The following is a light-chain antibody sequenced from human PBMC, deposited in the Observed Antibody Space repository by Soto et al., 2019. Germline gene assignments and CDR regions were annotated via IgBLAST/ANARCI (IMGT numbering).Light chain of an antibody. CDR1: NSDV. CDR2: YVS. J-gene: IGLJ3*02. CDR3: CSSAGGFTWV. Sequence: QSALTQPRSVSGSPGQSVTISCTGTNSDVVSWYQQHPGKAPKVIIYYVSQRPSGVPDRFSGSKSGNTASLTISGLQAEDEADYYCCSSAGGFTWVFGGGTKVTVL. V-gene: IGLV2-11*01.